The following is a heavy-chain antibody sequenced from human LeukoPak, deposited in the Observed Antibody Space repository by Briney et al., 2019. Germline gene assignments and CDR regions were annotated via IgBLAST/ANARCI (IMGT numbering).Heavy chain of an antibody. Sequence: PGGSLRLSCAASGFTVSTNYMSWVRQAPGKGLEWVSVIYSGGTTYYADSVKGRSIISRDNSKNTLHLQMNSLRAEDTAVYYCAREGSGYSINYWGQGTLVTVSS. CDR2: IYSGGTT. V-gene: IGHV3-53*01. J-gene: IGHJ4*02. D-gene: IGHD3-3*01. CDR1: GFTVSTNY. CDR3: AREGSGYSINY.